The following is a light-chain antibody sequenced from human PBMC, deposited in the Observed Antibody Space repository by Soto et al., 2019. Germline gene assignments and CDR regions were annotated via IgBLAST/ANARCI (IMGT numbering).Light chain of an antibody. J-gene: IGLJ1*01. CDR1: SRDVGGYNL. V-gene: IGLV2-14*02. CDR3: AAWDDSLNGLYV. CDR2: EGN. Sequence: QSALTQAASVSGSPGQSITISCTGTSRDVGGYNLVSWYQQHPGKAPKLIIYEGNKRPSGVPDRFSGSKSGTSASLAISGLQSEDEADYYCAAWDDSLNGLYVFGTGTKLTVL.